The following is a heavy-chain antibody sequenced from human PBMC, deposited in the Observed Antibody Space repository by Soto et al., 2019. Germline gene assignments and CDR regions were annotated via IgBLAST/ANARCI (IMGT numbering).Heavy chain of an antibody. J-gene: IGHJ6*02. Sequence: PGESLKISCKGSGYTFTNYWIGSVRQMPGKGLEWMGIIYPGDSDTKYNPSFQGQVTISADKSITTTYLRWTSLKASDTAIYYCAASIFYYGMDVWGQGTTVTVSS. CDR1: GYTFTNYW. CDR2: IYPGDSDT. V-gene: IGHV5-51*01. CDR3: AASIFYYGMDV.